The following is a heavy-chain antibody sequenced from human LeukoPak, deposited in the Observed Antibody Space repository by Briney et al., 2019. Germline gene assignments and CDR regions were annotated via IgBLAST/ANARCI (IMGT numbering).Heavy chain of an antibody. CDR2: INTNTGNP. V-gene: IGHV7-4-1*02. Sequence: GASVKVSCKASGYTFTSYGISWVRQAPGQGLEWMGWINTNTGNPTYAQGFTGRFVFSLDTSVSTAYLQISSLKAEDTAVYYCAREDYYYGMDVWGQGTTVTVSS. J-gene: IGHJ6*02. CDR3: AREDYYYGMDV. CDR1: GYTFTSYG.